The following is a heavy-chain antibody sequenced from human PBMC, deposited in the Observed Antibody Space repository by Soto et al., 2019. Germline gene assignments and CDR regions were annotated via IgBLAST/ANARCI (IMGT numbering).Heavy chain of an antibody. CDR3: ARLPTMDHDAFDI. CDR1: GGSISGYY. Sequence: SETLSLTCTVSGGSISGYYCAWVRQPPERGLEWIGFIYYGGSINSNPSLNSRVTISVDTSKNQFSLKLSSVTAADTAVYFCARLPTMDHDAFDIWGQGTMVTVSS. V-gene: IGHV4-59*08. D-gene: IGHD3-10*01. CDR2: IYYGGSI. J-gene: IGHJ3*02.